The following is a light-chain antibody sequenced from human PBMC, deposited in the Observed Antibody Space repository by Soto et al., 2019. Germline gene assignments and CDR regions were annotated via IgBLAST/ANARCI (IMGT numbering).Light chain of an antibody. CDR2: DVS. J-gene: IGLJ1*01. CDR3: SSYTSSSTLYV. Sequence: QYVLTQPASVSGSPGQSIPISCTGTSSDFGGYNYVSWYQQHPGKAPKLMIYDVSIRPSGVSNRFSGSKSGNTASLTISGLQAEDEADYYCSSYTSSSTLYVFGTGTKVTVL. CDR1: SSDFGGYNY. V-gene: IGLV2-14*01.